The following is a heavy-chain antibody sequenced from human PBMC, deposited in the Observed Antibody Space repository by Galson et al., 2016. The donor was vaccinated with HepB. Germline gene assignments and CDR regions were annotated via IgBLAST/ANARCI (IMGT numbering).Heavy chain of an antibody. CDR1: GFTFSTHS. CDR3: AREGLGYSQDGARDAFDF. D-gene: IGHD5-18*01. Sequence: SLRLSCAGSGFTFSTHSMSWVRQAPGKGLEWVAAILDGGSPYYTDSVKGRFTVSRDNSKDPVYLQMSSLRAEATAVYYCAREGLGYSQDGARDAFDFWGQGTMVTVSS. J-gene: IGHJ3*01. CDR2: ILDGGSP. V-gene: IGHV3-23*01.